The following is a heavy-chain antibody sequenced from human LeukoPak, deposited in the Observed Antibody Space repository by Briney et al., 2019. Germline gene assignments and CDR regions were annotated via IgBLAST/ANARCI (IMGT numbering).Heavy chain of an antibody. CDR1: GFTFDDYA. Sequence: GGSLRLSCAASGFTFDDYAMNWVRQAPGKGLEWVSSISSSSSYIYYAASVKGRFTISRDNAKNSLYLQMNSLRAEDTAVYYCARSLVGATPGYFDYWGQGTLVTVSS. D-gene: IGHD1-26*01. J-gene: IGHJ4*02. V-gene: IGHV3-21*01. CDR2: ISSSSSYI. CDR3: ARSLVGATPGYFDY.